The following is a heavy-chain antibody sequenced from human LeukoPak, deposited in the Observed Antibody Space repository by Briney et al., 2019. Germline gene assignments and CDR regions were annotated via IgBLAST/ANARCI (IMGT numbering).Heavy chain of an antibody. CDR3: ARDYGYYDP. V-gene: IGHV3-48*03. J-gene: IGHJ5*02. CDR2: ISSSGSTI. D-gene: IGHD3-22*01. Sequence: MNWVRQAPGKGLEWVSYISSSGSTIYYADSVKGRFTISRDNAKNSLYLQMNSLRAEDTAVYYCARDYGYYDPWSQGTLVTVSS.